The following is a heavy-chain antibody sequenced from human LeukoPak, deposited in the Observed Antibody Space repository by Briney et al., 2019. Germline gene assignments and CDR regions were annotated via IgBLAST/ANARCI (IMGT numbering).Heavy chain of an antibody. CDR2: IFYSGST. V-gene: IGHV4-39*07. CDR1: SGSISTSNYY. D-gene: IGHD5-12*01. Sequence: PSETLSLTCTVSSGSISTSNYYWGWVRQPPGKALEWIGNIFYSGSTYYSPSLKSRVTISLDTSRNQFSLKLSSVTAADTAVYYCARERSGYDFPYDAFDIWGQGTMVTVSS. CDR3: ARERSGYDFPYDAFDI. J-gene: IGHJ3*02.